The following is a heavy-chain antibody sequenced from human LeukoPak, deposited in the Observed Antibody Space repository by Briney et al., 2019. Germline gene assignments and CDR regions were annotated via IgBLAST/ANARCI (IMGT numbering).Heavy chain of an antibody. V-gene: IGHV3-7*01. Sequence: GGSLRLSCAASGFIFSNYWMGWVRQAPGKGLESLANIKTDGSEKYYVDSVKGRFTISRDNAKNSLYLQMNSLRAEDTAVYYCAGDRGRDYFDYWGQGTLVTVSS. J-gene: IGHJ4*02. D-gene: IGHD3-10*01. CDR1: GFIFSNYW. CDR2: IKTDGSEK. CDR3: AGDRGRDYFDY.